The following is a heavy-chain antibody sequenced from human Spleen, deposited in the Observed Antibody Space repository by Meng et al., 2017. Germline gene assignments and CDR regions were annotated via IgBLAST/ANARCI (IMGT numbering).Heavy chain of an antibody. CDR2: ISYIGST. V-gene: IGHV4-59*08. CDR3: ARHSSCGSGCYYNIDQ. J-gene: IGHJ4*02. Sequence: QVQLQESGPGLVKPSETLSLTCTVSGGSISSYYWSWIRQPPGKGLEWIGYISYIGSTTYNTSLKSRVTISVDTSKNQFSLKLSSVTAADTAVYYCARHSSCGSGCYYNIDQWGQGTLVTVSS. CDR1: GGSISSYY. D-gene: IGHD2-21*02.